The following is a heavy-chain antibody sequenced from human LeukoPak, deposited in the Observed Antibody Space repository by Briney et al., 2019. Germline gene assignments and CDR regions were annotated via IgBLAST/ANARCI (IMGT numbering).Heavy chain of an antibody. D-gene: IGHD3-22*01. CDR3: ARARGYDSSGYIRKAY. J-gene: IGHJ4*02. Sequence: GGSLRLSCAASGFTFSSYSMNWVRQAPGRGLEWVSYISSSSSTIYYADSVKGRFTISRDNAKNSLYLQMNSLRAEDTAVYYCARARGYDSSGYIRKAYWGQETLVTVSS. CDR1: GFTFSSYS. V-gene: IGHV3-48*01. CDR2: ISSSSSTI.